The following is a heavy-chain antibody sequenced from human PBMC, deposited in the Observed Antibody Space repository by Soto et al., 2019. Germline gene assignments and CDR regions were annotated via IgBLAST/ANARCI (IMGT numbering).Heavy chain of an antibody. CDR1: GFTFSTYA. CDR3: AKERSSGWSFDY. CDR2: ISGSGDST. D-gene: IGHD6-19*01. J-gene: IGHJ4*02. V-gene: IGHV3-23*01. Sequence: HPGGSLRLSCAASGFTFSTYAMNWVRQAPGKGLEWVSGISGSGDSTYYADSVKGRFTVSRDNSKNTLYLQMNSLRAEDTAVFYCAKERSSGWSFDYWGQGTLVTAPQ.